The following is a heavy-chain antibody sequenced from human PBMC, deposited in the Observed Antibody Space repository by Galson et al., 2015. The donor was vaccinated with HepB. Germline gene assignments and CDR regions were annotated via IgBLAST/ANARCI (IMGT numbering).Heavy chain of an antibody. CDR2: IIPILGIA. V-gene: IGHV1-69*10. CDR1: GGTFSSYT. D-gene: IGHD1-26*01. Sequence: SVKVSCKASGGTFSSYTISWVRQAPGQGLEWMGGIIPILGIANYAQKFQGRVTITADKSTSTAYMELSSLRSEDTAVYYCARDRGATTSLGYYYYGMDVWGQGTTVTVSS. J-gene: IGHJ6*02. CDR3: ARDRGATTSLGYYYYGMDV.